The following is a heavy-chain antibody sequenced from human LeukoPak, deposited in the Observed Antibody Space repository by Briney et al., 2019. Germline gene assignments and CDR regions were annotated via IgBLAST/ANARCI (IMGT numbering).Heavy chain of an antibody. J-gene: IGHJ5*02. CDR1: GFTFGDYA. D-gene: IGHD3-10*01. CDR3: TRAPSLSWFDP. Sequence: GGSLRLSCTASGFTFGDYAMSWARQAPGKGLEWVGFIRSKTHGGTTEYAASVKGRFIISRDDSRSIAYLQMNSLKTEDTAVYYCTRAPSLSWFDPWGRGTLVTVSS. CDR2: IRSKTHGGTT. V-gene: IGHV3-49*04.